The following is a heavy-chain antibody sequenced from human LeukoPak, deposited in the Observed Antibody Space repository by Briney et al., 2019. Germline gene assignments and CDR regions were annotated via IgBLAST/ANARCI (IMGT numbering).Heavy chain of an antibody. CDR2: INHSGST. CDR3: ARGMGQWPYPEYFQH. V-gene: IGHV4-34*01. D-gene: IGHD6-19*01. CDR1: VGSFSGYY. J-gene: IGHJ1*01. Sequence: PSETLSLTCAVYVGSFSGYYWSWIRQPPGKGLEWIGEINHSGSTNYNPSLKSRVTISVDKSKNQFSLKLSSVTAADTAVYYCARGMGQWPYPEYFQHWGQGTLVTVSS.